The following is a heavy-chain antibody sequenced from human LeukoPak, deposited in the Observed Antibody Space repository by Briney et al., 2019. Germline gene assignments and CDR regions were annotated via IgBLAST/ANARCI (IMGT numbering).Heavy chain of an antibody. CDR1: GYTFTGYY. CDR2: INPNSGGT. J-gene: IGHJ4*02. CDR3: ARDDTYRSSFDY. D-gene: IGHD6-13*01. Sequence: GASVKVSCKASGYTFTGYYIHWARQAPGQGLEWMGWINPNSGGTNYAQKFQGRVTMTRDTSISTAYMELSRLRSDDTAVYYCARDDTYRSSFDYWGQGTLVTVSS. V-gene: IGHV1-2*02.